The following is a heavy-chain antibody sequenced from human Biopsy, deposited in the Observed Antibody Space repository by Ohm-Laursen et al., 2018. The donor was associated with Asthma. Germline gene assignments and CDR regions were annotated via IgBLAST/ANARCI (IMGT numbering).Heavy chain of an antibody. V-gene: IGHV3-30*03. CDR3: ARDSPNHSALLDS. Sequence: SLRLSCAASGFTFSRYAIHWVRQAPGKGLEWVAVISHDGQTQHYAESVKGRFALSRNNSQNTLYLQMISLRTDDTAVYYCARDSPNHSALLDSWGQGTLVTVSS. CDR1: GFTFSRYA. CDR2: ISHDGQTQ. D-gene: IGHD1-14*01. J-gene: IGHJ4*02.